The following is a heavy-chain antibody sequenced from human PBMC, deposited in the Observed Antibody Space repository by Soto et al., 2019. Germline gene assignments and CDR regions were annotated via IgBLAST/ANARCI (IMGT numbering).Heavy chain of an antibody. CDR2: VSYDGSNK. J-gene: IGHJ4*02. CDR3: ARDRDSGYDPGYYFDY. V-gene: IGHV3-30-3*01. CDR1: GCSFSSYA. D-gene: IGHD5-12*01. Sequence: GGSLTLSCAASGCSFSSYAKYWVCLAPGKGLEWVAVVSYDGSNKYYADSVKSRFTISRDNSKNTLYLQMNSLRADDTAVYYCARDRDSGYDPGYYFDYWGQGTLVTVSS.